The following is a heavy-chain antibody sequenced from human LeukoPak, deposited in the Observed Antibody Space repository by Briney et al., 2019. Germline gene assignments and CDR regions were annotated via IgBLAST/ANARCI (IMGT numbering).Heavy chain of an antibody. CDR3: SKAGDTNYYRHGDY. V-gene: IGHV3-23*01. Sequence: GGSLRLSCAASGFTFSSYPMSWVRQAPGRGLEWVSVISGNSGATYYADSVKGRFTISRDNAKNTVYLQMNNLRGEDTALYYCSKAGDTNYYRHGDYWGQGTLVTVSS. D-gene: IGHD4-11*01. CDR1: GFTFSSYP. J-gene: IGHJ4*02. CDR2: ISGNSGAT.